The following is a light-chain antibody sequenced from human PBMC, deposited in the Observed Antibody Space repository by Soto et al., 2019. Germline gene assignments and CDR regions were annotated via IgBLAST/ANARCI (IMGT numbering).Light chain of an antibody. V-gene: IGKV1-39*01. J-gene: IGKJ2*03. CDR1: QSISSY. Sequence: DIQMTQSPSSLSASVGDRVTITCRASQSISSYLNWYQQKPGKAPKLLIYAASSLQSGVPSRFSGSGSGTDFTLTIRSLQPEDFATYYCQQSYSTSNGFGQGTKLEIK. CDR2: AAS. CDR3: QQSYSTSNG.